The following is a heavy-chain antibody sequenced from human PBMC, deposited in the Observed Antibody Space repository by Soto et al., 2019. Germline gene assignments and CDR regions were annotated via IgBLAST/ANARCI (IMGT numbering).Heavy chain of an antibody. J-gene: IGHJ5*02. Sequence: QVQLVQSGAEVKKPGASVKVSGRASGTTFIPYDITWGRQPTGQGLEWVGWVNPDSGKTDYARKFQGRVTMTRNTSISTVYMELSVLRSEDTAVYYCARGNWFDPWGQGTLVTVSS. CDR2: VNPDSGKT. CDR1: GTTFIPYD. CDR3: ARGNWFDP. V-gene: IGHV1-8*01.